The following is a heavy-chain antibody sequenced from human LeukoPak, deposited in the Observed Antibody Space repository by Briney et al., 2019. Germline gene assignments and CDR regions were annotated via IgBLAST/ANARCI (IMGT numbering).Heavy chain of an antibody. CDR1: GGSISNYY. CDR3: ARGRSGGSWYVFAC. V-gene: IGHV4-59*08. J-gene: IGHJ4*02. D-gene: IGHD6-13*01. CDR2: IYYTGTT. Sequence: PSETLSLTCTVSGGSISNYYWSWIRQPPGKGLEWIGYIYYTGTTNYNPSLESRVTISLDTSKNQFSLKLTSMTAADTAVYFCARGRSGGSWYVFACWGRGTLVTVSS.